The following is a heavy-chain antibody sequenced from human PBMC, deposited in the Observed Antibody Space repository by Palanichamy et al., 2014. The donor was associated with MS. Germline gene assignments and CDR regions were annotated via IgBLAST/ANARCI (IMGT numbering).Heavy chain of an antibody. CDR2: IYPGDSDT. Sequence: EVQLVQSGAEVKKPGESLKISXKGSGYSFTSYWIGWVRQMPGKGLEWMGIIYPGDSDTRYSPSFQGQVTISADESISTAYLQWSSLKASDTAMYYCARSSHYDYVWGSYRCDYWGQGTLVTVSS. D-gene: IGHD3-16*02. V-gene: IGHV5-51*03. CDR1: GYSFTSYW. CDR3: ARSSHYDYVWGSYRCDY. J-gene: IGHJ4*02.